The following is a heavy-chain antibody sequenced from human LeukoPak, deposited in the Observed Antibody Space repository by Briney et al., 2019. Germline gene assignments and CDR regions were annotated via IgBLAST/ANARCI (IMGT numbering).Heavy chain of an antibody. D-gene: IGHD3-10*01. CDR1: GGSVTSGGFY. CDR3: ARHSGSGSESRPFDP. CDR2: IYYTGST. Sequence: PLETLSLTCSVSGGSVTSGGFYWGWLRPPPGKGPEWIATIYYTGSTYYNPSLKSRVTISIDTSKNQFSLRLTSVTATDTAVYHCARHSGSGSESRPFDPWGQGTLVSVAS. J-gene: IGHJ5*02. V-gene: IGHV4-39*01.